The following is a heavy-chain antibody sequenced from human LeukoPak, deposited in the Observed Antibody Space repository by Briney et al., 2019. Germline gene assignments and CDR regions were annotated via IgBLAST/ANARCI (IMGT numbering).Heavy chain of an antibody. Sequence: AGGTLRLSCAASGFTFTSFAMSWVRQPPGKGLEWIGSIYYSGSTYYNPSLKSRVTISVDTSKNQFSLKLSSVTAADTAVYYCARTRYYYNSRSYGAPYYFDYWGQGTLVTVSS. CDR1: GFTFTSFA. D-gene: IGHD3-10*01. CDR3: ARTRYYYNSRSYGAPYYFDY. J-gene: IGHJ4*02. CDR2: IYYSGST. V-gene: IGHV4-39*01.